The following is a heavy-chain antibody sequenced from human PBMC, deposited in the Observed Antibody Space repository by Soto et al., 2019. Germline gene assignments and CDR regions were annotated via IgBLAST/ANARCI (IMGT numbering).Heavy chain of an antibody. J-gene: IGHJ5*02. Sequence: APVKVYWKGSGYTNTELSMHWVRQDPRKGLEWMGGFDPEDGETIYAQKFQGRVTMTEDTSTDTAYMELSSLRSEDTAVYYCATETLPTHYYDSSGYMSWGQGTLVTVSS. D-gene: IGHD3-22*01. CDR3: ATETLPTHYYDSSGYMS. CDR2: FDPEDGET. V-gene: IGHV1-24*01. CDR1: GYTNTELS.